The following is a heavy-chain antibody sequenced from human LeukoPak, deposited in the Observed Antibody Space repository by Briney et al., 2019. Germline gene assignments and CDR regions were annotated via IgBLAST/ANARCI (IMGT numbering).Heavy chain of an antibody. D-gene: IGHD2-2*01. J-gene: IGHJ4*02. V-gene: IGHV3-23*01. CDR3: VGISIVVVPGGVYFDY. Sequence: PGGSLRLSCAASGFTFSSYAMSWVRQAPGKGLEWVSAISGSGGSTYYADSVKGRFTISRDNSKNTLYLQMNSLRAEDTAVYYCVGISIVVVPGGVYFDYWGQGTLVTVSS. CDR2: ISGSGGST. CDR1: GFTFSSYA.